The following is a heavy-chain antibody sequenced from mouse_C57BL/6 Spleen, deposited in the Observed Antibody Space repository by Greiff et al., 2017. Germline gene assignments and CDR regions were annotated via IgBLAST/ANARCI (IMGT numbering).Heavy chain of an antibody. CDR2: INPNNGGT. V-gene: IGHV1-26*01. CDR1: GYTFTDYY. Sequence: EVQLQQSGPELVKPGASVKISCKASGYTFTDYYMNWVKQSHGKSLEWIGDINPNNGGTSYNQKFKGKATLTVDKSSSTAYMELRSLTSEDAAVYYCAREGVYGYDDAYWGQGTLVTVSA. D-gene: IGHD2-2*01. J-gene: IGHJ3*01. CDR3: AREGVYGYDDAY.